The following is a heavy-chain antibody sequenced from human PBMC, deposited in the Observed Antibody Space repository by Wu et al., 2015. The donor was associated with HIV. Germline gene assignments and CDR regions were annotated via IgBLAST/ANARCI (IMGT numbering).Heavy chain of an antibody. Sequence: QVQLVQSGAEVKKPGASVKVSCKASGYTFTAYYIHWVRQAPGQGLEWMGWINPNSGGTYYAQRFQGRVTMTRETSITTAYIELSRLISDDTALYYCARDQRDYFGSGSYYKEKTFDYWGQGTLVTVSS. D-gene: IGHD3-10*01. CDR1: GYTFTAYY. V-gene: IGHV1-2*02. CDR2: INPNSGGT. J-gene: IGHJ4*02. CDR3: ARDQRDYFGSGSYYKEKTFDY.